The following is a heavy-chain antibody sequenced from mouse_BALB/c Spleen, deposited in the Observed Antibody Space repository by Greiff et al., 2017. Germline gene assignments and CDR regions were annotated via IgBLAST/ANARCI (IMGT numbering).Heavy chain of an antibody. V-gene: IGHV1-69*01. J-gene: IGHJ3*01. CDR2: IDTSDSYT. CDR3: ARDGYYVGFAY. D-gene: IGHD2-3*01. Sequence: QVQLQQPGAELVMPGASVKMSCKASGYTFTDYWMHWVKQRPGQGLEWIGAIDTSDSYTSYNQKFKGKATLTVDESSSTAYMQLSSLTSEDSAVYYCARDGYYVGFAYWGQGTLVTVSA. CDR1: GYTFTDYW.